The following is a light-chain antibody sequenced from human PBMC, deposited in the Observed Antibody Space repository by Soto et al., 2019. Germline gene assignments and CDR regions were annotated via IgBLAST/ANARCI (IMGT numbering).Light chain of an antibody. CDR1: QSVSSN. CDR3: QQYNNSSPL. J-gene: IGKJ3*01. Sequence: VMTQSPATLSVSPGERATLSCRASQSVSSNFAWYQQRPGQAHRLLIYGASTRTTDIPARFSGSLSGTEFTLTISSLQTEDFTVYYCQQYNNSSPLFGPGTQEDIK. V-gene: IGKV3-15*01. CDR2: GAS.